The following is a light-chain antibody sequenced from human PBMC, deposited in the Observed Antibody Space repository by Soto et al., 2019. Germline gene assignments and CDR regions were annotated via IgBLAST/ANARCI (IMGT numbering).Light chain of an antibody. CDR2: GAS. CDR1: QTISSNY. V-gene: IGKV3-20*01. J-gene: IGKJ3*01. CDR3: QQYGRSPPGFT. Sequence: EIVLTQSPGTLSLSPGERATLSCGVSQTISSNYLAWYQQKPGQAPRLLIYGASFRATGIPVRFSGSGSGTDFTLTISRLEPEDVAVYYCQQYGRSPPGFTFGPGTKVEMK.